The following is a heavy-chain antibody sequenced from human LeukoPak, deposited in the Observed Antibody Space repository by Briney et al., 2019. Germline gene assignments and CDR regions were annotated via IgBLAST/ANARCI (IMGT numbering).Heavy chain of an antibody. V-gene: IGHV3-30*18. D-gene: IGHD3-10*01. CDR1: GFTFSSYA. Sequence: GSSLRLSCAASGFTFSSYAMHGVRQSPGKGLDWVAVTSYDGGNQFYAEVAKGRFTISRDNSKNTLFLQMNSLRPEDTAVYYCAKGSDLGSGCPDYWGQGTLVTVSS. CDR3: AKGSDLGSGCPDY. CDR2: TSYDGGNQ. J-gene: IGHJ4*02.